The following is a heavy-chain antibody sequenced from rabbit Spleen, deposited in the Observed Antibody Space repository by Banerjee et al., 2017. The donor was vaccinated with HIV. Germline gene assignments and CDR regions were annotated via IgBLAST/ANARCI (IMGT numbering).Heavy chain of an antibody. CDR1: GFSFSSSYY. CDR3: ARSYGNVGGDVTTFKL. J-gene: IGHJ4*01. Sequence: QEQLVESGGGLVQPEGSLTLTCTASGFSFSSSYYMCWVRQAPGKGLEWIACIYGGSSGVAYYASWAKGRFTISKTSSTTVTLQMTSLTAADTATYFCARSYGNVGGDVTTFKLWGQGTLVTVS. CDR2: IYGGSSGVA. D-gene: IGHD6-1*01. V-gene: IGHV1S45*01.